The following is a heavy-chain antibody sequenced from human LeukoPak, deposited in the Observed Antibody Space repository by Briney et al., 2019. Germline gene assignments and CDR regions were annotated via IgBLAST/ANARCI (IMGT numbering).Heavy chain of an antibody. Sequence: GASVKVSCKASGYTFTGYYMHWVRQAPGQGLEWMGWISSYEDGSNRAQKFQDRVTMTIDTSTSTAYMELRSLRSDDTAVYYCARDWDQESDCFDPWGQGTLVTVSS. CDR2: ISSYEDGS. D-gene: IGHD1-26*01. CDR1: GYTFTGYY. V-gene: IGHV1-18*04. J-gene: IGHJ5*02. CDR3: ARDWDQESDCFDP.